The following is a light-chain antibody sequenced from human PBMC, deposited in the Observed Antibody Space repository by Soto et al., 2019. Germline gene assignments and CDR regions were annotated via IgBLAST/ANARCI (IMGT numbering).Light chain of an antibody. V-gene: IGKV1-39*01. CDR3: QQSYNIPRT. CDR1: ESIRDY. CDR2: AAS. J-gene: IGKJ5*01. Sequence: DIPMTQSPSSLSASLLGGVNMXGQASESIRDYLNWYQQKPGKAPNLLIYAASSLQSGVPSRFSGGGSGTDFTLTISSLQPEDFATYYCQQSYNIPRTCGQGARLEI.